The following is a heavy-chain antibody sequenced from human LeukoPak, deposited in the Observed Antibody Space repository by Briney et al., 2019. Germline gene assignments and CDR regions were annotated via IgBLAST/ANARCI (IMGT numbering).Heavy chain of an antibody. CDR3: AARKVRGVWFYLDY. D-gene: IGHD3-10*01. Sequence: GVSLRLSCAASGFTVSVYAMAWVRQAPGKGLEWVSTIYDDNTYYADSVKGRFAISTDNSKNTLYLQMNSLRVEDTAVYFCAARKVRGVWFYLDYWGQGTLVTVSS. CDR1: GFTVSVYA. J-gene: IGHJ4*02. CDR2: IYDDNT. V-gene: IGHV3-23*01.